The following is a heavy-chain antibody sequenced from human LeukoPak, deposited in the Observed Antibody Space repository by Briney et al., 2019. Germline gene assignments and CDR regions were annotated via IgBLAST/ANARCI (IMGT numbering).Heavy chain of an antibody. D-gene: IGHD6-25*01. V-gene: IGHV4-4*02. CDR2: VHLDGRT. CDR3: AREGGFYRPLDY. CDR1: GGSVSSTNW. Sequence: SETLSLTCGVSGGSVSSTNWWTWIRQPPGKGLEWIGEVHLDGRTNFNPSLKSRLTMSVDLSKNHFSLKLTSVTAADTAVYYCAREGGFYRPLDYSGQGTLVTVSS. J-gene: IGHJ4*02.